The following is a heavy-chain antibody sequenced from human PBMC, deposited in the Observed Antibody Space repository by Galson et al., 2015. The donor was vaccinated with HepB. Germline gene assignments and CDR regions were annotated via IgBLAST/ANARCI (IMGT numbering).Heavy chain of an antibody. CDR2: LSGSGGIT. D-gene: IGHD3-10*01. Sequence: SLRLSCAASGFTFSNYAMSWVRQAPGKGLEWVSGLSGSGGITHYADSVKGRFTVSRDNSKNTLYLQMNSLRAEDTALYYCAKDGSVVVGVPAGENWGQGTLVTVSS. CDR3: AKDGSVVVGVPAGEN. J-gene: IGHJ4*02. CDR1: GFTFSNYA. V-gene: IGHV3-23*01.